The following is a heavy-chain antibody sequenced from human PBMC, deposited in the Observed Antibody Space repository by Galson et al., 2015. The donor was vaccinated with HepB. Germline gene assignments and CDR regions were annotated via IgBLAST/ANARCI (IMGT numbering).Heavy chain of an antibody. D-gene: IGHD2-8*01. CDR1: GFDFSVHY. Sequence: SLRLSCAASGFDFSVHYMDWVRQAPGKGLEWVGRIRNKRNSYTTEYAASVKGRFTISRDDSKNSLFLQMNGLKTEDTAMYYCTRAGVLTTPYYFDLWGQGTLVTVSS. CDR2: IRNKRNSYTT. V-gene: IGHV3-72*01. CDR3: TRAGVLTTPYYFDL. J-gene: IGHJ4*02.